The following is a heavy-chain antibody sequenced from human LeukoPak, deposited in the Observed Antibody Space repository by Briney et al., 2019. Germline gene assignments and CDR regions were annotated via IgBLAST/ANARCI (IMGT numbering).Heavy chain of an antibody. CDR1: GFSISYNY. CDR3: ASHYCSAGSCYFDG. D-gene: IGHD2-8*02. CDR2: IYSAGDS. J-gene: IGHJ4*02. Sequence: PGGSLRLSCVVSGFSISYNYMSRVRQAPGKGLEWVSLIYSAGDSYYADSVKGRFIISKDNSKNTVYLQMNRLRPEDTAVYYCASHYCSAGSCYFDGWGQGTLVAVSS. V-gene: IGHV3-53*01.